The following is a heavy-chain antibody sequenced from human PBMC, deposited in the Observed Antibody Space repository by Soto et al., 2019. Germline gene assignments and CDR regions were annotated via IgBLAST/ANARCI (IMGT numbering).Heavy chain of an antibody. CDR1: GGSISGSNFF. D-gene: IGHD3-10*01. V-gene: IGHV4-39*01. CDR2: VYYSGGT. J-gene: IGHJ4*02. CDR3: ARLVRGVFDY. Sequence: QLQLQESGPGVVKPSETLSLTCTVSGGSISGSNFFWGWVRQPPGKGLEWIGNVYYSGGTYYTPSLKSRVTISVDTSKNQFSLQLSSVTAADTAVYYCARLVRGVFDYWGQGTLVTASS.